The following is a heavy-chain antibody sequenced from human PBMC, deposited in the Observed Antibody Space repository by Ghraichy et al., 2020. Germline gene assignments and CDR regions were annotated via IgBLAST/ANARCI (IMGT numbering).Heavy chain of an antibody. V-gene: IGHV4-59*01. CDR1: GGSISGYY. CDR3: ARARYVRNHFDY. D-gene: IGHD1-14*01. Sequence: SETLSLTCTVSGGSISGYYWSWIRQPPGKGLEWIGYIHYSGSTNYNPSLKSRVTISLDTSKNQSSLKLSSVTTADTAVYYCARARYVRNHFDYWGQGTLVTLS. J-gene: IGHJ4*02. CDR2: IHYSGST.